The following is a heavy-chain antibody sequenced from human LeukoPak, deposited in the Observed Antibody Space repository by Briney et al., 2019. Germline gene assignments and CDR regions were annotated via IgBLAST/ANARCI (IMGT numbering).Heavy chain of an antibody. D-gene: IGHD3-22*01. CDR3: ARELRYDNSDSGAF. CDR1: GGSISSGSYY. Sequence: SQTLSLTCTVSGGSISSGSYYWSWMRQPAGKGLEWIGRIYTSGSTNYNPSLKSRVTISVDTSKNQFSLKLTSVTAADTALYYCARELRYDNSDSGAFWGQGTVVTVSS. J-gene: IGHJ3*01. CDR2: IYTSGST. V-gene: IGHV4-61*02.